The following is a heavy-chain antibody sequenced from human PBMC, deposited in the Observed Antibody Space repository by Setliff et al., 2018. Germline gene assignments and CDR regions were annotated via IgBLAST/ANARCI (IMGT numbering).Heavy chain of an antibody. CDR2: ISGDASYT. V-gene: IGHV3-23*01. J-gene: IGHJ6*03. D-gene: IGHD5-12*01. CDR3: ARAGGSGAGYDYLGV. CDR1: GFIFSPYA. Sequence: GGSLRLSCEASGFIFSPYAMVWVRQAPGKGLEWVPIISGDASYTAYADSVKGRFTISRDNSKNTLYLQMNSLRGDDTAVYHCARAGGSGAGYDYLGVWGRGT.